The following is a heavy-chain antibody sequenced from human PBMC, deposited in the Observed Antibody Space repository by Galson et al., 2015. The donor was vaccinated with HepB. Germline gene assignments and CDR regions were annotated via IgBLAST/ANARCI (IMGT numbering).Heavy chain of an antibody. CDR3: ARKHIEYSSSSGPPTDI. CDR2: INPSGGST. D-gene: IGHD6-6*01. Sequence: SVKVSCKASGYTFTSYYMHWVRQAPGQGLEWMGIINPSGGSTSYAQKFQGRVTMTRDTSTSTVYMELSSLRSEDTAVYYCARKHIEYSSSSGPPTDIWGQGTMVTVSS. V-gene: IGHV1-46*01. J-gene: IGHJ3*02. CDR1: GYTFTSYY.